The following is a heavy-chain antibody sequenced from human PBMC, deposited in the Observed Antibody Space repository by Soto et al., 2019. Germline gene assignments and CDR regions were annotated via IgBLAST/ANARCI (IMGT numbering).Heavy chain of an antibody. CDR3: ARRVVVAATHYFDY. Sequence: SETLSLTCTVSGGSISSSSYYWGWIRQPPGKGLEWIGSIYYSGSTYYNPSLKSRVTISVDTSKNQFTLKLSSVTAADTAVYYCARRVVVAATHYFDYWGQGTLVTVSS. V-gene: IGHV4-39*01. J-gene: IGHJ4*02. CDR1: GGSISSSSYY. CDR2: IYYSGST. D-gene: IGHD2-15*01.